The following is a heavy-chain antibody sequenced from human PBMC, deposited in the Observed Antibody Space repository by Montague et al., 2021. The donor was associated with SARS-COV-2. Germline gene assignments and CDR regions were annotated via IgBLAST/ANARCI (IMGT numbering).Heavy chain of an antibody. CDR1: GDSITSDVSY. J-gene: IGHJ4*02. CDR3: ARDDFRWDFDC. V-gene: IGHV4-61*02. D-gene: IGHD2/OR15-2a*01. CDR2: IYTTGST. Sequence: TLSLTCTVSGDSITSDVSYWSWIRQPAGKGLEWIGRIYTTGSTNYNPSLKSRLTISLDTSKNQFSLKLSSVIAADTAVYYCARDDFRWDFDCWGQGTLVTVSS.